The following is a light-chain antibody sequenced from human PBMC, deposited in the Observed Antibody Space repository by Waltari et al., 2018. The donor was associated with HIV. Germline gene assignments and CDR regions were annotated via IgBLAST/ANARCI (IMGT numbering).Light chain of an antibody. J-gene: IGLJ3*02. CDR2: SNN. V-gene: IGLV1-44*01. Sequence: QSVLTQPPSASGTPGQRVTISCSGTIPTIGSTTVNWYQQLPGTAPKLLIFSNNQRPSGVPDRFSGSKSVTSASLAISGLQSEDEADYYCAAWDDSLNGPWVFGGGTKLTVL. CDR3: AAWDDSLNGPWV. CDR1: IPTIGSTT.